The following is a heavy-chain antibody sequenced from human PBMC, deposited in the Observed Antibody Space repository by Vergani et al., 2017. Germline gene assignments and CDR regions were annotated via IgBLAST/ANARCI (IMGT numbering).Heavy chain of an antibody. CDR3: AKGEADYDFWSGYWADYYYYGMDV. J-gene: IGHJ6*02. CDR1: GFTFSSYA. V-gene: IGHV3-23*01. CDR2: ISGSGGST. D-gene: IGHD3-3*01. Sequence: EVQLLESGGGLVQPGGSLRLSCAASGFTFSSYAMSWVRQAPGKGLEWVSAISGSGGSTYYADSVKGRFTISRDNSKNTRYLQLNSLRAEDTAVYYCAKGEADYDFWSGYWADYYYYGMDVWGQGP.